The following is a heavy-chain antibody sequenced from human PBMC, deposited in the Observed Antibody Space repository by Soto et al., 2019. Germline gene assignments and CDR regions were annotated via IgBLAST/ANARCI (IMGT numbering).Heavy chain of an antibody. J-gene: IGHJ5*02. Sequence: QVQLQESGPGLVKPSQTLSLTCTVSGGSISSGGYYWSWIRQHPGKGLEWIGYIYHSGSTYYNPSLKSGVTISVDTSKNQFSLKVSSVTAADTAVYYCAREAAGILNWFDPWGQGTLVTVSS. CDR2: IYHSGST. CDR1: GGSISSGGYY. V-gene: IGHV4-31*03. D-gene: IGHD6-25*01. CDR3: AREAAGILNWFDP.